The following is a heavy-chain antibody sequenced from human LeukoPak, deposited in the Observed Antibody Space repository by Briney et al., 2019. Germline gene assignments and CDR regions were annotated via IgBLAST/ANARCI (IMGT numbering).Heavy chain of an antibody. J-gene: IGHJ5*02. CDR2: IYTSGST. CDR1: GGSISSYY. V-gene: IGHV4-4*07. D-gene: IGHD4-17*01. Sequence: SETLSLTCTVSGGSISSYYWSWIRQPAGKGLEWSGRIYTSGSTNYNPSLKSRVTMSVDTSKNQFSLKLSSATAADTAVYYCARDSWAFYGDYTNWFDPWGQGTLVTVSS. CDR3: ARDSWAFYGDYTNWFDP.